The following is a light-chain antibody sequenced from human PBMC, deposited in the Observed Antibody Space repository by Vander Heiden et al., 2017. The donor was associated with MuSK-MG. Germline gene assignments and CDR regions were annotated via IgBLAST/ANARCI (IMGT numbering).Light chain of an antibody. CDR1: QSVRSF. J-gene: IGKJ3*01. CDR3: QQRDSWPHT. CDR2: DAS. Sequence: ENVLTQSPATLSLSPGERATLSCRASQSVRSFLGWYQQKPGQAPRLLIYDASNRAPGIPARFSGSGSGTDFTLTISSLEPEDFAVYYCQQRDSWPHTFGHGTKVDIK. V-gene: IGKV3-11*01.